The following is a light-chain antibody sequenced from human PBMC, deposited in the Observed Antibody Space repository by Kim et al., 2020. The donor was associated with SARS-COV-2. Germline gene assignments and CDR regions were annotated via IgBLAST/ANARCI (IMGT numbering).Light chain of an antibody. CDR3: QQYYTTPIT. J-gene: IGKJ5*01. V-gene: IGKV4-1*01. Sequence: ATITCKSSQSVLSSSNNQNYLGLHQQKPGQPPRLLIYGASSRKSGVPDRFGGSVSGTDFTLTISSLQAEDVAVYYCQQYYTTPITFGQGTRLEIK. CDR1: QSVLSSSNNQNY. CDR2: GAS.